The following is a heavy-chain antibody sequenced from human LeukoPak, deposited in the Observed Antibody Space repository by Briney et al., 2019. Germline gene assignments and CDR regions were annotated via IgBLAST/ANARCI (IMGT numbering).Heavy chain of an antibody. D-gene: IGHD3-9*01. CDR2: ILGSGRSA. CDR3: SKWGDYDVLTGYYDSDF. V-gene: IGHV3-23*01. Sequence: GGSLRLSCAASGFTFNNYAMSRVRQAPGKGLEWVSAILGSGRSAYYADSVKGRFTISRDNSKSSLFLQMNSLRVEDTALYYCSKWGDYDVLTGYYDSDFWGQGTLVTVSA. J-gene: IGHJ4*02. CDR1: GFTFNNYA.